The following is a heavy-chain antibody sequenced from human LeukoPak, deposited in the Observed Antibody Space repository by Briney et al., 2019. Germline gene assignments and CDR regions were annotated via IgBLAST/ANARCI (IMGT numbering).Heavy chain of an antibody. CDR3: ARAPSQGYSSDWYLDY. V-gene: IGHV3-53*01. D-gene: IGHD6-19*01. CDR2: LYSGGST. CDR1: GFIVSSNY. Sequence: PGGSLRLSCTASGFIVSSNYMSWVRQAPGKGLEWVSVLYSGGSTYYADSVKGRFTISRDNSKNTLYLQMNSLRAEDTAVYYCARAPSQGYSSDWYLDYWGQGTLVTVSS. J-gene: IGHJ4*02.